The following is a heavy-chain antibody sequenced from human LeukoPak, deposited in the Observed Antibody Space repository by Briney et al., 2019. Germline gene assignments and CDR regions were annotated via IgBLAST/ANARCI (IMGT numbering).Heavy chain of an antibody. CDR3: ARDFTGCSSINCYFDY. V-gene: IGHV3-21*01. D-gene: IGHD2-2*01. Sequence: GGSLTLSCAASGFTFTSYSMNWVRQAHENGLEWVSSIMSSNSHIYYADSVRGRFTISRDNAKNSPYLQMNSVRAEDTAVYYCARDFTGCSSINCYFDYWGQGTLVTVSS. CDR1: GFTFTSYS. J-gene: IGHJ4*02. CDR2: IMSSNSHI.